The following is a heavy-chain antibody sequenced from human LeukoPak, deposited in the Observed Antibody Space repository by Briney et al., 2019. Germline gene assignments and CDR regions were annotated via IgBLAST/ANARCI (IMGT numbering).Heavy chain of an antibody. V-gene: IGHV3-11*04. CDR1: GFTFSDYY. CDR3: ARVDCSSTSCYEFDY. CDR2: IRSSGSTI. Sequence: GGPLRLSCAASGFTFSDYYMSWIRQAPGKGLEWVSYIRSSGSTIYYADSVKGRFTISRDNAKNSLYLQMNSLRAEDTAVYYCARVDCSSTSCYEFDYWGQGTLVTVSS. J-gene: IGHJ4*02. D-gene: IGHD2-2*01.